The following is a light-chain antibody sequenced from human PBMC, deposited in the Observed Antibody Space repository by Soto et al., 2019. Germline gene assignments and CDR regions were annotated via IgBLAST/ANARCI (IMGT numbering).Light chain of an antibody. J-gene: IGLJ1*01. CDR2: DVT. CDR1: SSDVGRFDY. V-gene: IGLV2-11*01. CDR3: CSYAGIYSYV. Sequence: QSALTQPRSVSGSPGQSVTISCTGTSSDVGRFDYVSWYQQHPGEAPKVVVYDVTKRPSGVPDRFSGSKSGSTASLTISGLQAEDEADYYCCSYAGIYSYVFGTGTKLTV.